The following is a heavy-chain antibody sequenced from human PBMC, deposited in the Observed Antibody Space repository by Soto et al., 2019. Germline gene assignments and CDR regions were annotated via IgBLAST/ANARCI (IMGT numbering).Heavy chain of an antibody. V-gene: IGHV4-61*01. Sequence: SETLSLTCTVSGGSVTSGTYYWSWIRQPPGKGLEYIGYIYYSGSTNYNPSLNSRVTISVDTPKNQFPLKLSSATAADTALYYCASANAGAFNIWGQGTMVTVSS. J-gene: IGHJ3*02. CDR2: IYYSGST. CDR3: ASANAGAFNI. CDR1: GGSVTSGTYY.